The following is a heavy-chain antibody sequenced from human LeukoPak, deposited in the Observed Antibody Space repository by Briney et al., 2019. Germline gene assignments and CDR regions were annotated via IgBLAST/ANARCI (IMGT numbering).Heavy chain of an antibody. J-gene: IGHJ4*02. CDR2: INHSGST. CDR3: AGTYHYDSSGYYHYSL. Sequence: SETLSLTCAVYGGSFSGYYWSWIRQPPGKGLEWIGEINHSGSTNYNPSLKSRVTISVDTSKNQFSLKLSSVTAADTAVYYCAGTYHYDSSGYYHYSLWGQGTLVTVSS. CDR1: GGSFSGYY. D-gene: IGHD3-22*01. V-gene: IGHV4-34*01.